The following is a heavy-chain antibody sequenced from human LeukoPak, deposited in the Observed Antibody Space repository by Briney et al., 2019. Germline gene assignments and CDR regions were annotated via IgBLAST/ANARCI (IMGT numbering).Heavy chain of an antibody. CDR3: ARGYYASGSYYKKEFDY. D-gene: IGHD3-10*01. Sequence: GASVKVSCKASGYTFTSYGISWVRQAPGQGLEWMGWISAYNGNTNYAQKLQGRVTMSRDTSISTAYMELSSLRFEDTAVYYCARGYYASGSYYKKEFDYWGQGTLVTVSS. CDR2: ISAYNGNT. J-gene: IGHJ4*02. V-gene: IGHV1-18*01. CDR1: GYTFTSYG.